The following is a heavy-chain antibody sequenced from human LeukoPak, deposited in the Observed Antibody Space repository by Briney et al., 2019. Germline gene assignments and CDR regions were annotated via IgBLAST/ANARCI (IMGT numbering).Heavy chain of an antibody. CDR2: IHYGGST. V-gene: IGHV4-39*01. CDR3: ARPTAAGFTSAFDI. J-gene: IGHJ3*02. D-gene: IGHD2-15*01. Sequence: SETLSLTCTVSGGSISTSSSYWGWIRQPPGKGLEWIGSIHYGGSTYYNPSLKSRVTISVDTSKNQFSLKLTSVTAADTALYYCARPTAAGFTSAFDIWGQGTMVTVSS. CDR1: GGSISTSSSY.